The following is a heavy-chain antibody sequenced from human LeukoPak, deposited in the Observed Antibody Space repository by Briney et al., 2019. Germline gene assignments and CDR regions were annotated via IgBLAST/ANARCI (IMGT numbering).Heavy chain of an antibody. J-gene: IGHJ4*02. Sequence: PSETLSLTCAVDGGSFSGYYWSWIRQPPGKGLEWIGEINHSGSTNYNPSLKSRVTISVDTSKNQFSLKLSSVTAADTAVYYCARGTSRDGYALDYWGQGTLVTVSS. D-gene: IGHD5-12*01. CDR1: GGSFSGYY. CDR3: ARGTSRDGYALDY. CDR2: INHSGST. V-gene: IGHV4-34*01.